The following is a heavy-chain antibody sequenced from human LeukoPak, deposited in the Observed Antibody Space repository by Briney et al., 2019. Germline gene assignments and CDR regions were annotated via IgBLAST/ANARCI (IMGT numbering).Heavy chain of an antibody. D-gene: IGHD3-3*01. CDR3: ARDVRLGVAITPFDY. CDR2: IYYSGST. J-gene: IGHJ4*02. Sequence: SETLSLTCTVSGGSISSSSYYWGWIRQPPGKGLEWIGGIYYSGSTYYNPSLKSRVTISVDTSKNQFSLKLSSVTAADTAVYYCARDVRLGVAITPFDYWGQGTLVTVSS. CDR1: GGSISSSSYY. V-gene: IGHV4-39*07.